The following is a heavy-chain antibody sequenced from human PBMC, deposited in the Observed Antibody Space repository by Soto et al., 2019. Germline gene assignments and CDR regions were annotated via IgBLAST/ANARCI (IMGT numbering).Heavy chain of an antibody. CDR2: ISYDGSNK. CDR3: AKDLSSWGKPYYYGMDV. Sequence: QVQLVESGGGVVQPGRSLRLSCAASGFTFSSYGMHWVRQAPGKGLEWVAVISYDGSNKYYADSVKGRFTISRDNSKNTLYLQMNSLRAEDTAVYYCAKDLSSWGKPYYYGMDVWGQGTTVTVSS. V-gene: IGHV3-30*18. J-gene: IGHJ6*02. D-gene: IGHD6-13*01. CDR1: GFTFSSYG.